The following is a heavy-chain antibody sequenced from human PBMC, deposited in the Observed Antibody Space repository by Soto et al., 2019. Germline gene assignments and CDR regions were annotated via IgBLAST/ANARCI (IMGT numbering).Heavy chain of an antibody. J-gene: IGHJ6*02. D-gene: IGHD2-2*01. CDR3: ARDLKYQLLFRVYYYYGMDV. Sequence: VAVISYDGSNKYYADSVKGRFTISRDNSKNTLYLQMNSLRAEDTAVYYCARDLKYQLLFRVYYYYGMDVWGQGTTVTVSS. V-gene: IGHV3-30-3*01. CDR2: ISYDGSNK.